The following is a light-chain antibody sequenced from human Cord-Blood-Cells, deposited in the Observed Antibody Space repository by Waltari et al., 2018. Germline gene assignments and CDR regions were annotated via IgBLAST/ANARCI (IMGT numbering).Light chain of an antibody. Sequence: QSALTQPASVSGSPGQSIPISCTGTSSDVGGYSYVSWYQQHPGKAPKLMIYDVSNRPSGVSNRFSGSKSGNTASLTISGLQAEDEADYYCSSYTSSSTPWVFGGGTKLTVL. V-gene: IGLV2-14*01. CDR2: DVS. CDR1: SSDVGGYSY. CDR3: SSYTSSSTPWV. J-gene: IGLJ3*02.